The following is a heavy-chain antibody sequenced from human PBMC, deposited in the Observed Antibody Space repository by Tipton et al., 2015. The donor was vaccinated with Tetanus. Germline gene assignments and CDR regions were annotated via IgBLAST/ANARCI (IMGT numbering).Heavy chain of an antibody. J-gene: IGHJ4*02. CDR1: GGSISRYY. V-gene: IGHV4-59*01. Sequence: LRLSCTISGGSISRYYWAWIRQTPGKGLEWIGYIYYSGSTNYNPSLKSRVTISVDTSKNQFSLKLSSVTAADTAVYYCARGTGDYWGQGTLVTVSS. CDR2: IYYSGST. CDR3: ARGTGDY. D-gene: IGHD1-14*01.